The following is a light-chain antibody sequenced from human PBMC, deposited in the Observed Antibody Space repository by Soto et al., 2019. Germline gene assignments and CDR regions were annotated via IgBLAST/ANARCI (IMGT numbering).Light chain of an antibody. CDR3: QDYDNWT. CDR2: GAS. V-gene: IGKV3D-15*01. Sequence: DIVLTQSPGTLSLSPGERATLYCRASQSVSSNHLAWYQQKPGQAPRLLISGASTRATGIPARFSGSGSGTEFTLTISSLQSEEFAGYDCQDYDNWTFGQGTKVDNK. J-gene: IGKJ1*01. CDR1: QSVSSN.